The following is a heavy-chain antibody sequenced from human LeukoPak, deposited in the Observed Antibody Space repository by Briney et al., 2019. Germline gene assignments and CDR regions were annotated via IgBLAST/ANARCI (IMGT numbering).Heavy chain of an antibody. CDR3: ANAALKYCSGGSCYFSDR. Sequence: PEGSLRLSCAASGFTFSSYAMSWVRQAPGKGLEWVSAISGSGGSTYYADSVKGRFTISRDNSKNTLYLQMNSLRAEDTAVYYCANAALKYCSGGSCYFSDRWGQGTLVTVSS. J-gene: IGHJ5*02. CDR2: ISGSGGST. V-gene: IGHV3-23*01. CDR1: GFTFSSYA. D-gene: IGHD2-15*01.